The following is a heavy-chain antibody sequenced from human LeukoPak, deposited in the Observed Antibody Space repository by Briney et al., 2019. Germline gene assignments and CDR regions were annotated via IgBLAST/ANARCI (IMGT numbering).Heavy chain of an antibody. CDR1: GFTFSSYA. J-gene: IGHJ4*02. D-gene: IGHD2-15*01. CDR2: ISGSGGST. CDR3: AKLPSDCSGGSCNEDY. Sequence: GGSLRLSCAASGFTFSSYAMSWVRQAPGKGLEWVSAISGSGGSTYYADSVKGRFTISRDNSKNTLYLQMNSPRAEDTAVYYCAKLPSDCSGGSCNEDYWGQGTLVTVSS. V-gene: IGHV3-23*01.